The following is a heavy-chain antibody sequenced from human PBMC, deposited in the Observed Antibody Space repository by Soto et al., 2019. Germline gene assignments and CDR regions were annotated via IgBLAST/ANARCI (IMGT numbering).Heavy chain of an antibody. V-gene: IGHV3-21*02. CDR2: ISSRSTYI. Sequence: EVQLVDSGGGLVKPGGSLRLACAASGFSVSDYSMNWVRQAPGKGLEWVSSISSRSTYIYYADSVKGRFTISRDNAKNSGYLEMNSLRAEDTALYYCARDQQRGLDYWGQGTLVTVSS. J-gene: IGHJ4*02. CDR3: ARDQQRGLDY. D-gene: IGHD6-13*01. CDR1: GFSVSDYS.